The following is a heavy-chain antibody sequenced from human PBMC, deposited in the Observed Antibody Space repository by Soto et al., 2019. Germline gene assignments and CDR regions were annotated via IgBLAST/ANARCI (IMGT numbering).Heavy chain of an antibody. CDR2: MRSDGSNK. V-gene: IGHV3-33*01. Sequence: GGSLRLSCEASGFIFSNCDMYWVRQGPGKGLEWVALMRSDGSNKYYVDSVKGRFTISRDNSKNMLFLQMDSLRAEDTAVYYCARAHISSEISMPQTFHHWGPGTLVTVSS. J-gene: IGHJ1*01. CDR1: GFIFSNCD. CDR3: ARAHISSEISMPQTFHH. D-gene: IGHD2-2*01.